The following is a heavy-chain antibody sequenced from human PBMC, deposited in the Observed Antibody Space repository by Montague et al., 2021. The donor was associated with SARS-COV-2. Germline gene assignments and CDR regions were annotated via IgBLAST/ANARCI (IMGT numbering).Heavy chain of an antibody. V-gene: IGHV4-34*01. D-gene: IGHD6-6*01. CDR1: GGSFSGYY. J-gene: IGHJ4*03. CDR2: GKLSGGT. Sequence: SETLSLTCAVYGGSFSGYYWSWIRQPPGKGLEWIGEGKLSGGTNYNPSXXSRVTISVDTSKNQFSLKRSTVAAAATAVYYCSRVKSISSLVRQPVPVWGKGTLVTVSS. CDR3: SRVKSISSLVRQPVPV.